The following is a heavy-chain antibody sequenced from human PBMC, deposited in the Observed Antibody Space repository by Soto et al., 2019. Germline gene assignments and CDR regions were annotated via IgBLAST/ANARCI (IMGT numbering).Heavy chain of an antibody. CDR3: SRHYCSGGSCYYYGMDV. CDR2: IHYIGDA. J-gene: IGHJ6*02. D-gene: IGHD2-15*01. CDR1: GGSISTSGHY. V-gene: IGHV4-39*01. Sequence: SATLYLTCTVSGGSISTSGHYWGWVRQPPGKGLERIGTIHYIGDAYYNPSLKSRVCLSVDTSKSQFSLKLNSLTAAYTALYYCSRHYCSGGSCYYYGMDVWGQGTTVT.